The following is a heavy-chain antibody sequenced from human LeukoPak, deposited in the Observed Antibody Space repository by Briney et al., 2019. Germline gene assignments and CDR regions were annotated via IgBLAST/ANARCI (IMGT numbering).Heavy chain of an antibody. CDR2: IYYSGST. J-gene: IGHJ4*02. Sequence: SETLSLTCTVSGGSISSYYWSWIRQPPGKGLEWIGYIYYSGSTNYNPSLKSRVTISVDTSKNQFSLKLSSVTAADTAVYYCARSVRGPNPGEPFDYWGQGTLVTVPS. D-gene: IGHD3-10*01. CDR1: GGSISSYY. V-gene: IGHV4-59*01. CDR3: ARSVRGPNPGEPFDY.